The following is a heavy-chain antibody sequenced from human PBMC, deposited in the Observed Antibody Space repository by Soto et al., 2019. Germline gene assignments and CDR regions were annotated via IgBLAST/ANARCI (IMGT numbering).Heavy chain of an antibody. Sequence: EVQLVDSGGDLVQPGGSLRLSCAASGFTFSTYWMSWVRQAPGQGLEWVANIDADGSQKYYVDSVKGRFTISRDNAKNSLYLQMNSLRAEDTAVYYCARDMGPSGDYGYWGQGTLVTVSS. CDR3: ARDMGPSGDYGY. CDR1: GFTFSTYW. J-gene: IGHJ4*02. V-gene: IGHV3-7*03. D-gene: IGHD4-17*01. CDR2: IDADGSQK.